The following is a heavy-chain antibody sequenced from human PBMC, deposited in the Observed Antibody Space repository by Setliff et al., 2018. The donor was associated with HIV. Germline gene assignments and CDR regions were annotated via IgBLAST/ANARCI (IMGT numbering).Heavy chain of an antibody. J-gene: IGHJ6*03. CDR3: ARGSRQLTIFGVVFKTNYYFMDV. Sequence: SETLSLTCAVYGGSFSGYYWSWIRQPPGEGLEWIGEINHDRTTNYNPSLKSRVTISVDTSKNQFSLTLNSVTAADTAVYYCARGSRQLTIFGVVFKTNYYFMDVWGKGTAVTVSS. CDR2: INHDRTT. CDR1: GGSFSGYY. D-gene: IGHD3-3*01. V-gene: IGHV4-34*01.